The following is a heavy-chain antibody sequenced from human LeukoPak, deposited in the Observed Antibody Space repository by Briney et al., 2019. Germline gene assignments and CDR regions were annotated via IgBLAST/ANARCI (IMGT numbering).Heavy chain of an antibody. Sequence: GGSLRLSCAASGFTFSSYGMHWVRQAPGKGLEWVAFIRYDGSNKYYADSVKGRFTISRDNSKNTLYLQMNSLRAEDTAVYYCERDYRVWPYYYDYWGQGTLVTVSS. J-gene: IGHJ4*02. CDR2: IRYDGSNK. CDR3: ERDYRVWPYYYDY. D-gene: IGHD6-13*01. V-gene: IGHV3-30*02. CDR1: GFTFSSYG.